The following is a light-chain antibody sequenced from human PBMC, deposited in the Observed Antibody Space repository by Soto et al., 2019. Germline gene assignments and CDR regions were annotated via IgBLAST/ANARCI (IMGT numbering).Light chain of an antibody. CDR2: GAS. CDR1: QSVSSY. J-gene: IGKJ1*01. Sequence: EIVLTQSPATLTLSPGERATLPRRASQSVSSYLAWYQQKPGQAPRLLIYGASSRATGIPDRFSGSGSGTDFTLTISRLEPEDFAVYYCQQYGSSPQTFGQGTKAAIK. V-gene: IGKV3-20*01. CDR3: QQYGSSPQT.